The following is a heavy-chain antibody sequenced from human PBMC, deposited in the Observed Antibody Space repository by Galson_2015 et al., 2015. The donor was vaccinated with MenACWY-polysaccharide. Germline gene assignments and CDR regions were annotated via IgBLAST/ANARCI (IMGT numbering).Heavy chain of an antibody. Sequence: PALVKPTQTLMLTCTFSGFSLSTSGMGVGSICQPSAKALEWLAHLYLNDNKYYSPSLKSRLIISKDTSKNEVVLTVINMDIVDTATHYCARNRVLLWFGELYWFDPWGQGTLVTVSS. CDR3: ARNRVLLWFGELYWFDP. CDR2: LYLNDNK. V-gene: IGHV2-10*01. J-gene: IGHJ5*02. D-gene: IGHD3-10*01. CDR1: GFSLSTSGMG.